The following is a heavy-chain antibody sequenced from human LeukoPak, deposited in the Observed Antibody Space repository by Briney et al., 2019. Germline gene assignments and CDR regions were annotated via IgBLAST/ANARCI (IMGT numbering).Heavy chain of an antibody. D-gene: IGHD6-19*01. J-gene: IGHJ4*02. CDR2: ISSSSSDI. Sequence: PGGSLRLSCAASGFAFSIYSMNWVRQAPGKGLEWVASISSSSSDIHYADSVSGRFTISRDNAQMSLYLQINTLRAEDTAVYYCARGLGGWGFDYWGQGTLVTVSS. V-gene: IGHV3-21*01. CDR1: GFAFSIYS. CDR3: ARGLGGWGFDY.